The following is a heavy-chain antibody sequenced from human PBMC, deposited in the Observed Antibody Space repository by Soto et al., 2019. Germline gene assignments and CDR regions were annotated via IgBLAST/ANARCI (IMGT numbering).Heavy chain of an antibody. CDR3: ASTTPTYYYDSSGYYYGLPDY. Sequence: GGSLRLSCAASGFTFSSYWMHWVRQAPGKGLVWVSRINSDGSSTSYADSVKGRFTISRDNAKNTLYQKMNSLRAEDTAVYYCASTTPTYYYDSSGYYYGLPDYWGQGTLVTVSS. J-gene: IGHJ4*02. V-gene: IGHV3-74*01. CDR2: INSDGSST. D-gene: IGHD3-22*01. CDR1: GFTFSSYW.